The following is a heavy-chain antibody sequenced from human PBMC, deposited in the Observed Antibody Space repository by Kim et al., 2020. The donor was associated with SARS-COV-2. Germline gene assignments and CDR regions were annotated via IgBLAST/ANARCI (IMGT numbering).Heavy chain of an antibody. D-gene: IGHD3-3*01. Sequence: GGSLRLSCAASGFTFDDYTMHWVRQAPGKGLEWVSLISWDGGSTYYADSVKGRFTISRDNSKNSLYLQMNSLRTEDTALYYCAKGVKDFWSGLYYYYGMDVWGQGTTVTVSS. CDR3: AKGVKDFWSGLYYYYGMDV. CDR2: ISWDGGST. CDR1: GFTFDDYT. J-gene: IGHJ6*02. V-gene: IGHV3-43*01.